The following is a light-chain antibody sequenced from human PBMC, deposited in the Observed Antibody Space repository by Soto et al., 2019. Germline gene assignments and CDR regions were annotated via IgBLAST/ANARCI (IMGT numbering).Light chain of an antibody. J-gene: IGKJ4*01. V-gene: IGKV1-39*01. CDR2: PAS. Sequence: DIQMTQSPSSLSASVGDRVTITCRSSQSISSYLNWYQQKPRKARNVLIYPASSSQSRVPSSFSRIGSGTDFTLSISRLKPEDFAPYYCQQSYSGPLTFGGGPKVDIK. CDR1: QSISSY. CDR3: QQSYSGPLT.